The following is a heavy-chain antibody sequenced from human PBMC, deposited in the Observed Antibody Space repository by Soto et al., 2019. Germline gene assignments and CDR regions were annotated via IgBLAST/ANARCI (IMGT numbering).Heavy chain of an antibody. J-gene: IGHJ4*02. Sequence: GGSLRLSCAASGFTVSSNYMSWVRQAPGKGLEWVSVIYSGGSTYYVDSVKGRFAISRDNSKNTLYLQMNSLRAEDTAVYYCASLIGYSYGPFDYWGQGTLVTVS. V-gene: IGHV3-66*01. CDR3: ASLIGYSYGPFDY. D-gene: IGHD5-18*01. CDR1: GFTVSSNY. CDR2: IYSGGST.